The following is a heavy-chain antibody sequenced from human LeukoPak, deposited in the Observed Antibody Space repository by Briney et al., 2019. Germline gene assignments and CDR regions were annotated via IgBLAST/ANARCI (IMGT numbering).Heavy chain of an antibody. CDR2: IKQDGSEK. CDR1: GFTFSDYY. CDR3: AKDRPYYDYVWGSYGFDY. V-gene: IGHV3-7*01. J-gene: IGHJ4*02. D-gene: IGHD3-16*01. Sequence: GGSLRLSCAASGFTFSDYYMSWVRQAPGKGLEWVANIKQDGSEKYYVDSVKGRFTISRDNAKNSLYLQMNSLRAEDTAVYYCAKDRPYYDYVWGSYGFDYWGQGTLVTVSS.